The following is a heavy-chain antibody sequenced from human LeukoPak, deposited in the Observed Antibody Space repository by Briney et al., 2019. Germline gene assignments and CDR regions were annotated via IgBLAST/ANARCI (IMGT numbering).Heavy chain of an antibody. V-gene: IGHV4-59*01. J-gene: IGHJ5*02. Sequence: SETLSLTCTVSGGSISSYYWSWIRQPPGKGLERIGYIYYSGSTNYNPSLKSRVTISVDTSKNQFSLKLSSVTAADTAVYYCARTDGPAAILTWGQGTLVTVSS. CDR3: ARTDGPAAILT. CDR2: IYYSGST. D-gene: IGHD2-2*02. CDR1: GGSISSYY.